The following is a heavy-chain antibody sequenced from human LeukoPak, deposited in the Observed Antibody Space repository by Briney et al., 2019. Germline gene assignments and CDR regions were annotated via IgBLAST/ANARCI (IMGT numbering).Heavy chain of an antibody. CDR3: ARESLWFGEHLDAFDI. CDR1: GFTVSSNY. V-gene: IGHV3-53*01. J-gene: IGHJ3*02. D-gene: IGHD3-10*01. CDR2: IYSGGST. Sequence: GGSLRLSCAASGFTVSSNYMGWVRQAPGKGLEWVSVIYSGGSTYYADSVKGRFTISRDNSKNTLYLQMNSLRAEDTAVYYCARESLWFGEHLDAFDIWGQGTMVTVSS.